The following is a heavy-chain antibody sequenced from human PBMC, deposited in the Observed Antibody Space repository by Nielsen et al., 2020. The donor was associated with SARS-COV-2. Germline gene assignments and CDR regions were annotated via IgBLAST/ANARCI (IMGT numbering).Heavy chain of an antibody. CDR3: ARGRCSGGSCVQEYYYYYGMDV. V-gene: IGHV1-69*01. D-gene: IGHD2-15*01. CDR2: IIPIFGTA. Sequence: WVRQAPGQGLEWMGGIIPIFGTANYAQKFQGRVTITADESTSTAYMELSSLRSEDTAVYYCARGRCSGGSCVQEYYYYYGMDVWGQGTTVTVSS. J-gene: IGHJ6*02.